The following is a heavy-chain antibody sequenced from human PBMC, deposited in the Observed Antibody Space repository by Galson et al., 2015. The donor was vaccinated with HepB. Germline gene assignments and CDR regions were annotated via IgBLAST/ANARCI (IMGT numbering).Heavy chain of an antibody. CDR1: GYSFSSYW. CDR2: VYPGDSAT. CDR3: ARRWAVAGAFDI. Sequence: QSGAEVKKPGESLKISCKGSGYSFSSYWIGWVRQMPGKGLEWMGTVYPGDSATTYSPSFQGQVTISADKSISTAYLQWSSLKASDTAMYYCARRWAVAGAFDIWGQGTMVTVSS. D-gene: IGHD6-19*01. J-gene: IGHJ3*02. V-gene: IGHV5-51*01.